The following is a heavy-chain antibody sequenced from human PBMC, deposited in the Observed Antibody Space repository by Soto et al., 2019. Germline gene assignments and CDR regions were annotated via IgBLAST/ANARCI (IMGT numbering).Heavy chain of an antibody. Sequence: SETLSLTCAVYGGSFSGYYWSWIRQPPGKGLEWIGEINHSGSTNYNPSLKSRVTISVDTSKNQFSLKLSSVTAADTAVYYCARGPPYDYSNYGYYYYYYMDVWGKGTTVTVSS. D-gene: IGHD4-4*01. CDR1: GGSFSGYY. V-gene: IGHV4-34*01. CDR2: INHSGST. J-gene: IGHJ6*03. CDR3: ARGPPYDYSNYGYYYYYYMDV.